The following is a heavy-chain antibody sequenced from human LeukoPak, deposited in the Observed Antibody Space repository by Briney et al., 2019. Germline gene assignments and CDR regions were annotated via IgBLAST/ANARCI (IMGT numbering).Heavy chain of an antibody. Sequence: PGGSLRLSCTASGFSFGDYAMSWFRQAPGKGLEWVAVISYDGSNKYYADSVKGRFTISRDNSKNTLYLQMNSLRAEDTAVYYCAKARMSQTYYFDYWGQGTLVTVSS. CDR1: GFSFGDYA. D-gene: IGHD2-8*01. J-gene: IGHJ4*02. CDR3: AKARMSQTYYFDY. CDR2: ISYDGSNK. V-gene: IGHV3-30*04.